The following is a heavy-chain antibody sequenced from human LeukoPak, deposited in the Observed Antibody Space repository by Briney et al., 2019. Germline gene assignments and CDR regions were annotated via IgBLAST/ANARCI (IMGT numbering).Heavy chain of an antibody. V-gene: IGHV1-18*03. J-gene: IGHJ4*02. CDR1: GYTFTSYG. CDR2: ISAYNGNT. CDR3: AGGIASTGRYYFDY. D-gene: IGHD6-13*01. Sequence: ASVKVSCKASGYTFTSYGISWVRQAPGQGLEWMGWISAYNGNTNYAQKFQGRVTMTTDTSTSTAYMELRSLRSDDMAVFYCAGGIASTGRYYFDYWGQGTLVTVSS.